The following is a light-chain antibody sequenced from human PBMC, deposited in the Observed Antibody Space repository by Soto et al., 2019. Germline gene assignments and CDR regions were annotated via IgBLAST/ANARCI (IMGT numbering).Light chain of an antibody. CDR3: MQALLTPST. V-gene: IGKV2-28*01. Sequence: DLVMTQSPLSLPVTPGEPASISCRSSQSLLHSNGYNYLDWYLQKPGQSPQLLIYLGSNRASGVPDRFSGSGSGTEFTLKISRVEAEDVGVYYCMQALLTPSTFGQGTRLEIK. J-gene: IGKJ5*01. CDR1: QSLLHSNGYNY. CDR2: LGS.